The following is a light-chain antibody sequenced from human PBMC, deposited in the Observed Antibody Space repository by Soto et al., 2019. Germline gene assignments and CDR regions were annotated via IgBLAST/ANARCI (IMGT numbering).Light chain of an antibody. CDR3: ATWDGNLRGWV. CDR2: SNN. V-gene: IGLV1-47*02. Sequence: QSALTQPPSASGTPGQRVTVSCSGSSSNIGANYVYWYQQLPGTAPKLLIYSNNQRPSGVPDRFSGSKSGTSASLAISGLRSEDEADYYCATWDGNLRGWVFGGGTQLTVL. CDR1: SSNIGANY. J-gene: IGLJ3*02.